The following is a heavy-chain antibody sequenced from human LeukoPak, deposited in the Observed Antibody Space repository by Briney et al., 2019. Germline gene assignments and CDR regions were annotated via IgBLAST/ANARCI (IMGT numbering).Heavy chain of an antibody. V-gene: IGHV4-30-2*01. CDR1: GGSISSGGYY. J-gene: IGHJ4*02. CDR2: IYQSGST. D-gene: IGHD3-22*01. CDR3: ARTDSSGYHADY. Sequence: PSETLSLTCTVSGGSISSGGYYWSWIRQPPGKGLEWIGYIYQSGSTFYNPSLKSRVTISVDRSKNQFSLNLSSVTAADTAVYYCARTDSSGYHADYWGQGTLVTVSS.